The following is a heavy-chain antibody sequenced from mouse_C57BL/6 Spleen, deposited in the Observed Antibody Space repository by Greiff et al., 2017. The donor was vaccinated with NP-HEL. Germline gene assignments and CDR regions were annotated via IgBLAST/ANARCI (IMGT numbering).Heavy chain of an antibody. J-gene: IGHJ1*03. V-gene: IGHV1-81*01. CDR3: AGREGYFDV. CDR2: IYPRSGNT. D-gene: IGHD1-1*01. Sequence: VQLQQSGAELARPGASVKLSCKASGYTFTSYGISWVKQRTGQGLEWIGEIYPRSGNTYYNEKFKGKATLTADKSSSTAYMELRSLTSEDSAVYVCAGREGYFDVWGTGTTVTVSS. CDR1: GYTFTSYG.